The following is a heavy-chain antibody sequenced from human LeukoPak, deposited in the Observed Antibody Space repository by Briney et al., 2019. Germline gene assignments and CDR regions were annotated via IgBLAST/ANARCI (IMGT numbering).Heavy chain of an antibody. V-gene: IGHV3-9*01. Sequence: GGSLRLSCVGSGFIFDDYGMHWVRQVPGKGLEWVSGINWNSVTIGYADSVKGRFTISRDNAKNSLYLQMNSLRVEDTAFYYCAKDNRRHYTSGPNPDSLHWGQGALVTVSS. J-gene: IGHJ4*02. CDR2: INWNSVTI. CDR1: GFIFDDYG. D-gene: IGHD6-19*01. CDR3: AKDNRRHYTSGPNPDSLH.